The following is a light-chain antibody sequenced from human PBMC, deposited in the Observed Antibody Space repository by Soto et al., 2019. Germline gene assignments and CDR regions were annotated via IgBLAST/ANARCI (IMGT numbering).Light chain of an antibody. CDR3: QQYNNWPPYT. V-gene: IGKV3-15*01. Sequence: EIVMTQSPGTLSVSPGERATLSCRASQSVSSSLAWYQQRPGQAPRLLIYGASTRATGFPARFSGSGSGTEFTLTITSLQSEDFAVYYCQQYNNWPPYTFGQGTKLQIK. CDR1: QSVSSS. CDR2: GAS. J-gene: IGKJ2*01.